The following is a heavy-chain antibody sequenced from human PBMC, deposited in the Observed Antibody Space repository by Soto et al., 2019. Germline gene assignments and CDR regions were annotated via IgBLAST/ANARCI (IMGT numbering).Heavy chain of an antibody. CDR3: ARDGYYFDY. Sequence: SETLSLTCTVSGGSISSYYWSWIRQPPGKGLEWIGYIYYSGSTNYNPSLKSRVTISVDTSKNQFSLKLSSVTAADTAVYYCARDGYYFDYWGQGTLVTVSS. CDR1: GGSISSYY. J-gene: IGHJ4*02. CDR2: IYYSGST. V-gene: IGHV4-59*01.